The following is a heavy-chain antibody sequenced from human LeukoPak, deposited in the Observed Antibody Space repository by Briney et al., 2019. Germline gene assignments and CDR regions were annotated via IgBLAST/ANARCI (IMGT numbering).Heavy chain of an antibody. J-gene: IGHJ4*02. D-gene: IGHD3-10*01. CDR1: GYSFTNYG. CDR3: ARFFYGSGSFDY. Sequence: ASVKVSCKASGYSFTNYGISWVRQAPGRGLEWMGWISVKNGNTNYAQKLQGRVTMTTDTSTSTAYMELRSLRSDDTAVYYCARFFYGSGSFDYWGQGTLVTVSS. V-gene: IGHV1-18*01. CDR2: ISVKNGNT.